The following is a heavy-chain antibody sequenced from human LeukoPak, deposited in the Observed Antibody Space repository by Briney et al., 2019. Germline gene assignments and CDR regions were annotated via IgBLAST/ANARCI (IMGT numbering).Heavy chain of an antibody. CDR1: GYTFTSYG. CDR3: ARGAELLWFGESYAAFFDY. CDR2: ISAYNGNT. Sequence: GASVEVSCKASGYTFTSYGISWVRQAPGQGLEWMGWISAYNGNTNYAQKLQGRVTMTTDTSTSTAYMELRSLRSDDTAVYYCARGAELLWFGESYAAFFDYWGQGTLVTVSS. J-gene: IGHJ4*02. D-gene: IGHD3-10*01. V-gene: IGHV1-18*01.